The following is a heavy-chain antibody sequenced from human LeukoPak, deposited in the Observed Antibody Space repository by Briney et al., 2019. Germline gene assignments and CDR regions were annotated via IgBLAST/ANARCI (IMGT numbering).Heavy chain of an antibody. J-gene: IGHJ5*02. CDR3: ARELGYFDWLSVGNNWFDP. D-gene: IGHD3-9*01. CDR1: GFTFSSYG. V-gene: IGHV3-33*01. CDR2: IWYDGSNK. Sequence: PGRSLRLSCAASGFTFSSYGMHWVRQAPGKGLEWLAVIWYDGSNKYYADSVKGRLTISRDNSKNTLYLQMNSLRAEDTAVYYCARELGYFDWLSVGNNWFDPWGQGTLVTVSS.